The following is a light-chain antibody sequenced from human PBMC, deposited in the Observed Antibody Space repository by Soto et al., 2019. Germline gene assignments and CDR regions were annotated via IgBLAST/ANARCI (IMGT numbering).Light chain of an antibody. CDR2: DVN. CDR1: SNDVGRFDY. Sequence: QSVLTQPRSVSGSPGQSVTISCTGTSNDVGRFDYVSWYQQLPGKAPKVIIYDVNERPSGVPNRFSGSKSGNTASLTISGLQADDEADYYCCSYAGSSTPYVFGTGTKVTVL. CDR3: CSYAGSSTPYV. J-gene: IGLJ1*01. V-gene: IGLV2-11*01.